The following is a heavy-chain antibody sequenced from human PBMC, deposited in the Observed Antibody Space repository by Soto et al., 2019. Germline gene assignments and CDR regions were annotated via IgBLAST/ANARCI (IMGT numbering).Heavy chain of an antibody. V-gene: IGHV1-18*01. CDR3: ARDIVVVPAVHNPRFDY. CDR1: GYTFTSYG. D-gene: IGHD2-2*01. CDR2: ISAYNGNT. J-gene: IGHJ4*02. Sequence: ASVKVSCKASGYTFTSYGISWVRQAPGQGLEWMGWISAYNGNTNYAQKLQGRVTMTTDTSTSTAYMELRSLRSDDTAVYYCARDIVVVPAVHNPRFDYWGQGTLVTVSS.